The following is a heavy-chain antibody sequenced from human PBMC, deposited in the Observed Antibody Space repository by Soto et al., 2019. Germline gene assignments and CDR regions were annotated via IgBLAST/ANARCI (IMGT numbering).Heavy chain of an antibody. D-gene: IGHD4-17*01. CDR2: MNPNSGNT. CDR3: ARWDYGDYARFDY. CDR1: GYTFTSHD. J-gene: IGHJ4*02. V-gene: IGHV1-8*01. Sequence: ASVKVSCKASGYTFTSHDINWVRQATGQGLEWMGWMNPNSGNTGYAQKFQGRVTMTRDTSISTAYMELSSLRSEDTAVYYCARWDYGDYARFDYWGQGTLVTVSS.